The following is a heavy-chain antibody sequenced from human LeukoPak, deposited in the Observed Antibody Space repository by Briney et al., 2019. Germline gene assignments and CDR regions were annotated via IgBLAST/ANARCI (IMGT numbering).Heavy chain of an antibody. CDR1: GFTFDDCA. D-gene: IGHD5-18*01. CDR3: GKDRFSYGSSLNVDF. CDR2: ISWNSGSI. V-gene: IGHV3-9*01. Sequence: GGSLRLSCAASGFTFDDCAMHWVRRAPGKGLEWVSGISWNSGSIGYADSVKGRFTISRDNAKNSLYLQMNSLRPEDTALYYCGKDRFSYGSSLNVDFWGQGTLVTVSS. J-gene: IGHJ4*02.